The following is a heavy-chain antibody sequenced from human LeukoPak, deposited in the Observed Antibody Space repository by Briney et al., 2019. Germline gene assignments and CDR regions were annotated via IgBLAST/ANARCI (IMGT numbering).Heavy chain of an antibody. Sequence: NPSETLSLTCTVSGGSISTSSYNWGWIRQSPGKGLEWIGTIDNSGSAYYNPSLKSRVTISVDTSKNQFSLKLSSVTAADTAVYYCAREVVSWLRFKGYGDYGYFDYWGQGTLVTVSS. CDR2: IDNSGSA. CDR1: GGSISTSSYN. CDR3: AREVVSWLRFKGYGDYGYFDY. V-gene: IGHV4-39*07. D-gene: IGHD4-17*01. J-gene: IGHJ4*02.